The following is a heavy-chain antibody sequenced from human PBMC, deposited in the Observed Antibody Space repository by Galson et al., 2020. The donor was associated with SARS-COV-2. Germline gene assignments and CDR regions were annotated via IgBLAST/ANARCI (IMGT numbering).Heavy chain of an antibody. D-gene: IGHD3-10*01. CDR3: AAFIDYYSDTSGSLKSRRSFDH. J-gene: IGHJ4*02. CDR1: GVSFNTGGYY. Sequence: SQTLSLTCNVSGVSFNTGGYYWSWIRQHPEKGLEWIGYIYHTGTTGYTPSLKSRAKISVDMSENQFSLTLSSMAAADTAVYYCAAFIDYYSDTSGSLKSRRSFDHWGPGIVVTVSS. CDR2: IYHTGTT. V-gene: IGHV4-31*03.